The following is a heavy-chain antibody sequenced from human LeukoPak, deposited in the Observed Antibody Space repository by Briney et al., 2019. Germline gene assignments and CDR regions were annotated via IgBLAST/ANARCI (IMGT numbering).Heavy chain of an antibody. J-gene: IGHJ4*02. CDR3: ARDGVSYYYDSSGQPLDY. D-gene: IGHD3-22*01. CDR2: IKQDGCEK. CDR1: GFTLRSYW. V-gene: IGHV3-7*01. Sequence: GGSLRLSCAASGFTLRSYWMSWVRQAPGRGLEWVANIKQDGCEKYYVDSVKGRFTISRDNAKNSLYLQMNSLRAEDTAVYYCARDGVSYYYDSSGQPLDYWGQGTLVTVSS.